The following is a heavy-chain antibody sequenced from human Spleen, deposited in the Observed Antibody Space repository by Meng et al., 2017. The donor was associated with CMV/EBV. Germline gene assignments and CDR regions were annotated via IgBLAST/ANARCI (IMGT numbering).Heavy chain of an antibody. CDR1: GGAISSSSDY. V-gene: IGHV4-39*07. Sequence: MQEPGPGLVKPSETLSLTCTVSGGAISSSSDYWGWSRQPPGKGLEWIGSIYYSGSTYYNPSLKSRVTISVDTSKNQFSLKLSSVTAADTAVYYCVRDRGDSTLEWFDPWGQGTLVTVSS. CDR2: IYYSGST. D-gene: IGHD2-2*01. J-gene: IGHJ5*02. CDR3: VRDRGDSTLEWFDP.